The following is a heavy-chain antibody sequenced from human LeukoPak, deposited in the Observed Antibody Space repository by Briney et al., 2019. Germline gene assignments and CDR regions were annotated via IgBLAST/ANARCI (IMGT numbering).Heavy chain of an antibody. V-gene: IGHV4-59*01. J-gene: IGHJ4*02. CDR1: GDSISSYY. D-gene: IGHD3-10*01. CDR2: IYYSGST. CDR3: ARMVRGVIITFVDY. Sequence: SETLSLTCTVSGDSISSYYWSWIRQPPGKGLEWIGYIYYSGSTNYNPSLKSRVTISVDTSKNQFSLKLSSVTAADTAVYYCARMVRGVIITFVDYWGQGTLVTVSS.